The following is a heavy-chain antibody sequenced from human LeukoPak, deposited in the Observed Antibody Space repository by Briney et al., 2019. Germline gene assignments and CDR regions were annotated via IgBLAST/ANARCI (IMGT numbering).Heavy chain of an antibody. CDR2: IIPIFGTA. V-gene: IGHV1-69*13. CDR3: ARDDVEMATITSLDY. J-gene: IGHJ4*02. CDR1: GGTFSSCA. D-gene: IGHD5-24*01. Sequence: SVTVSCKASGGTFSSCAISWVRQAPGQGLEWMGGIIPIFGTANYAQKFQGRVTITADESTSTAYMELSSLRSEDTAVYYCARDDVEMATITSLDYWGQGTLVTVSS.